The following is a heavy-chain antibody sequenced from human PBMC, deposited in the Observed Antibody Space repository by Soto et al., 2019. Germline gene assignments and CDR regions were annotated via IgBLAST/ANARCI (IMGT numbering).Heavy chain of an antibody. CDR2: THQSGRT. CDR3: ARSEATDLDF. Sequence: QVQLQESGQGPVKPSGTLSLTCTVSGGAMSSSNWWNWVRQAPGKGLEWIGETHQSGRTNYNPSLKSRVTISVDKSKNQFSLKLSSVTAADTAVYYCARSEATDLDFWGQGTLVTVSS. J-gene: IGHJ4*02. CDR1: GGAMSSSNW. V-gene: IGHV4-4*02. D-gene: IGHD1-26*01.